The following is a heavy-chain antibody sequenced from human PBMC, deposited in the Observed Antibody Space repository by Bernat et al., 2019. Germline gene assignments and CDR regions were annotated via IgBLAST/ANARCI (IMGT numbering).Heavy chain of an antibody. Sequence: EVQLVESGGGLVQPGGSLRLPCAASGFTFSSYAMSWVRQAPGKGLEWVSAFSGSGCSTSSADSVTGRFTSSRDNSKNTLYLQMNSLRAEDTAVYYCAKVRSQWLVNSWRRAAFDIWGQGTMVTVSS. CDR3: AKVRSQWLVNSWRRAAFDI. CDR1: GFTFSSYA. J-gene: IGHJ3*02. CDR2: FSGSGCST. D-gene: IGHD6-19*01. V-gene: IGHV3-23*04.